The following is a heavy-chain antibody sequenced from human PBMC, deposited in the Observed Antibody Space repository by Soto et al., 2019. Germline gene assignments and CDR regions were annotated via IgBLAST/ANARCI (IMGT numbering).Heavy chain of an antibody. V-gene: IGHV1-18*01. D-gene: IGHD5-12*01. J-gene: IGHJ4*02. Sequence: QVQLVQSGAEVKKPGASVKVSCKASGYTFTSYGISWVRQAPGQGLEWMGWISAYNGNTNYAQKLQGRVTMTPDTSTSTAYMELRSLRSDDTAVYYCARTYTRGYSGYYFDYWGQGTLVTVSS. CDR1: GYTFTSYG. CDR3: ARTYTRGYSGYYFDY. CDR2: ISAYNGNT.